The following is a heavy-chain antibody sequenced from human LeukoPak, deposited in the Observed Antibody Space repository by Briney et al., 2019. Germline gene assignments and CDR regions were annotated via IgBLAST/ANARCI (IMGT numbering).Heavy chain of an antibody. D-gene: IGHD3-10*01. CDR1: GYSFTSYG. V-gene: IGHV1-18*01. Sequence: GASVKVSCKASGYSFTSYGVSWVRQAPGQGLEWMGWISAYNGNTNYAQKLQGRVTMTTDTSTSTAYMELRSLRSDDTAVYYCARDRATMVRGVIIDDYWGQGTLVTVSS. J-gene: IGHJ4*02. CDR2: ISAYNGNT. CDR3: ARDRATMVRGVIIDDY.